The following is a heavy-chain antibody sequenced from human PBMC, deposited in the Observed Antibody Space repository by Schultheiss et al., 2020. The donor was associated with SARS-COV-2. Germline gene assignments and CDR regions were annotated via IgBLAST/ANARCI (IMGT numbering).Heavy chain of an antibody. CDR3: ARVPTLSIAEPYFDY. CDR2: ISAYNGKT. J-gene: IGHJ4*02. Sequence: ASVKVSCKASGYTFTGYYMHWVRQAPGQGLEWMGWISAYNGKTTYARKVQDRVSMTTDTSTSTTYMELSSLRSEDTAVYYCARVPTLSIAEPYFDYWGQGTLVTVSS. CDR1: GYTFTGYY. D-gene: IGHD6-6*01. V-gene: IGHV1-18*04.